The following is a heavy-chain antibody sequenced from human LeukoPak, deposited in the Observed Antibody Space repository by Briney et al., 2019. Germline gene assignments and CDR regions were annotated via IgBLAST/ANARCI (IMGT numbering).Heavy chain of an antibody. CDR2: ISSSSNII. CDR3: ARDFARGFTIDY. D-gene: IGHD3-10*01. CDR1: GFTFSNYN. Sequence: GGSLRLSCAASGFTFSNYNVSWVRQPPGKGLQWVSYISSSSNIIYYADSVKGRFTISRDNAKNSLFLQMNSLRAEDTAVYYCARDFARGFTIDYWGQGTLVTVSS. V-gene: IGHV3-48*01. J-gene: IGHJ4*02.